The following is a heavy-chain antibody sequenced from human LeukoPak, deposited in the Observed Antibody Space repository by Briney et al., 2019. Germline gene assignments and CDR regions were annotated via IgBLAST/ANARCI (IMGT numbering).Heavy chain of an antibody. J-gene: IGHJ4*02. CDR3: ARGIRWLQLSYFDY. CDR2: IYYSGRT. Sequence: SQTLSLTCPVSGGSFSSGVYYWSWIRQHPGKGLEWIGYIYYSGRTYYNSSLKSRVTISVDTSKNQFSLKLSSVTAADTAVYYCARGIRWLQLSYFDYWGQGTLVTVSS. CDR1: GGSFSSGVYY. V-gene: IGHV4-31*03. D-gene: IGHD5-24*01.